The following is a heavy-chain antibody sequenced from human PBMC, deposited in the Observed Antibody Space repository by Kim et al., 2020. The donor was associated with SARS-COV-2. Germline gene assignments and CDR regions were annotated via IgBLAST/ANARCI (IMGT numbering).Heavy chain of an antibody. J-gene: IGHJ6*02. D-gene: IGHD3-9*01. CDR3: AKDLEYLLTGYYWGMDV. Sequence: VKGRFTISRDNSKNTLYLQMNSLRAEDTAVYYCAKDLEYLLTGYYWGMDVWGQGTTVTVSS. V-gene: IGHV3-23*01.